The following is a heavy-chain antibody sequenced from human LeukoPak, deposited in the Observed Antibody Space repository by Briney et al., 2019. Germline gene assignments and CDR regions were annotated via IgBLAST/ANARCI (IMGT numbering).Heavy chain of an antibody. J-gene: IGHJ6*03. D-gene: IGHD3-10*01. Sequence: PSETLSLTCAVYGGSFSGYYWSWIRLPPGKGLEWIGEINHSGSTKSNPSLKSRVTISVDTSKNQFSLKLSSVTAADTSVYYCARRVGRYFGERAYYYNYMDVWGKGTTVTISS. V-gene: IGHV4-34*01. CDR2: INHSGST. CDR1: GGSFSGYY. CDR3: ARRVGRYFGERAYYYNYMDV.